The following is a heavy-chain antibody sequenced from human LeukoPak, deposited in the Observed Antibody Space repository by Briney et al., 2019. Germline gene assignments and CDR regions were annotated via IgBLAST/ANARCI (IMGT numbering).Heavy chain of an antibody. CDR2: IYHSGST. V-gene: IGHV4-38-2*02. Sequence: SETLSLTCTVSGYSISSGHYWGWIRQPPGKGLEWIGSIYHSGSTYYNPSLKSRVTISVDTSKNQFSLKLSSVTAADTAVYYCARGYDGSGYYYRNWYFDLWGRGTLVTVSS. D-gene: IGHD3-22*01. J-gene: IGHJ2*01. CDR3: ARGYDGSGYYYRNWYFDL. CDR1: GYSISSGHY.